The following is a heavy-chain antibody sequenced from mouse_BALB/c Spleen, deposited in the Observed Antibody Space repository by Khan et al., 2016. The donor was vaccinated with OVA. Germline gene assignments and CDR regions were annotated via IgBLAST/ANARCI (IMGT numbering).Heavy chain of an antibody. V-gene: IGHV9-3-1*01. Sequence: LVESGPELKKPGETVKISCKASGYTFTNYGMNWVKQAPGKGLKWMGWINTYTGEPTYADDFKGRFAFSLETSASTAYLQINNLKNEDAATYFCARPPYFSYVMVYWGQGTPVTVSS. CDR3: ARPPYFSYVMVY. CDR2: INTYTGEP. J-gene: IGHJ4*01. D-gene: IGHD2-10*01. CDR1: GYTFTNYG.